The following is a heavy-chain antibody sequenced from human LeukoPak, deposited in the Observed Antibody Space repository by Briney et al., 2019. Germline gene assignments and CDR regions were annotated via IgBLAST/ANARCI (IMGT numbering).Heavy chain of an antibody. D-gene: IGHD2-15*01. CDR1: GYTFTGYY. CDR2: INPNSGGT. J-gene: IGHJ1*01. V-gene: IGHV1-2*02. CDR3: ATISGAGVVVAAPYQH. Sequence: GASVKVSCKASGYTFTGYYIHWVRQAPGQGLEWMGWINPNSGGTNYAQKFQGRVTMTRDTSISTAYMELSRLRSDDTAVYYCATISGAGVVVAAPYQHWGQGTLVTVSS.